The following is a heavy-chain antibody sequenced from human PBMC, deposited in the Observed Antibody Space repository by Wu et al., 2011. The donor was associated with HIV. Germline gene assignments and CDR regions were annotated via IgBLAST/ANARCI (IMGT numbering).Heavy chain of an antibody. D-gene: IGHD3-10*01. Sequence: QVQLVQSGAEVKKPGSSVKVSCKASGGTFSSYGISWVRQAPGQGLEWMGWISADNGDTNYAQKLQGRVTMTTDTSTSTAYMELRSLRFDDTAVYYCARDRHPMVGPWYYYYYMDVWGKGTTVTVSS. V-gene: IGHV1-18*01. J-gene: IGHJ6*03. CDR3: ARDRHPMVGPWYYYYYMDV. CDR1: GGTFSSYG. CDR2: ISADNGDT.